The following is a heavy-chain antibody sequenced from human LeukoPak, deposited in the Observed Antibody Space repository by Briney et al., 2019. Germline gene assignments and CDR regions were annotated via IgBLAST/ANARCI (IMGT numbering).Heavy chain of an antibody. CDR1: GDSVSSGAYS. V-gene: IGHV4-30-2*01. D-gene: IGHD1/OR15-1a*01. CDR2: IYNSGST. Sequence: SQTLSLTCAVSGDSVSSGAYSWSWIRQPPGKGLEWVGQIYNSGSTYYNPSLRSRATISLDRSKKQFSLKLSSMTAADTAVYYCARNNSHYGLDVWGQGTTVTVSS. J-gene: IGHJ6*02. CDR3: ARNNSHYGLDV.